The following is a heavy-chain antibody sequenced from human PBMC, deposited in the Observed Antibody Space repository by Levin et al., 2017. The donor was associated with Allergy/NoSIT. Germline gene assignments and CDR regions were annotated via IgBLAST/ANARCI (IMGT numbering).Heavy chain of an antibody. J-gene: IGHJ5*02. V-gene: IGHV4-39*07. CDR3: ARDFWSGYSEFDP. CDR1: GGSISSSSYY. Sequence: SETLSLTCTVSGGSISSSSYYWGWIRQPPGKGLEWIGSIYYSGITYYNPSLKSRVTISVDTSKNQFSLELSSVTAADTALYYCARDFWSGYSEFDPWGQGTLVTVSS. CDR2: IYYSGIT. D-gene: IGHD3-3*01.